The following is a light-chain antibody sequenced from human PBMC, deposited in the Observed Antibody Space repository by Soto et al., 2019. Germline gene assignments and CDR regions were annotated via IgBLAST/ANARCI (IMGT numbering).Light chain of an antibody. CDR3: SSYTSSTDYV. CDR1: SSDIDTYNY. J-gene: IGLJ1*01. Sequence: QSVLTQPASVSGSPGQSITISCTRTSSDIDTYNYVSWYQQHPGKAPKLIIYEVTNRPSGVSNRFSGSKSGDTASLTISGLRAEDEADYYCSSYTSSTDYVFGTGTKVTVL. CDR2: EVT. V-gene: IGLV2-14*01.